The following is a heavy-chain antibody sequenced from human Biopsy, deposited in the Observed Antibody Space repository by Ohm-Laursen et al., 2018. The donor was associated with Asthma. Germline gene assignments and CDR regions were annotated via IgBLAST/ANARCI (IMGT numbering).Heavy chain of an antibody. V-gene: IGHV4-31*03. CDR1: YGSITSGGSY. CDR2: IYYSGST. D-gene: IGHD3-22*01. Sequence: TLSLTCTVSYGSITSGGSYWTWIRQHPGKGLEWIGFIYYSGSTSYNPSLKSRVSISIDTSKNQFSLKLSSVTAADTDVYYCARAQGYYDSRGYYRSFDYWGQGTLVTVSS. CDR3: ARAQGYYDSRGYYRSFDY. J-gene: IGHJ4*02.